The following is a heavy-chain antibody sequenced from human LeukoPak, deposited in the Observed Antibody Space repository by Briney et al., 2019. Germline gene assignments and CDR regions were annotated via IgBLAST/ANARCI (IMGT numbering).Heavy chain of an antibody. CDR3: AREVQVGATNYFDY. D-gene: IGHD1-26*01. Sequence: GGSLRLSCAASGFTFSSYGMHWVRQAPGKGLEWVAVIWYDGSNKYYADSVKGRFTISRDNSKNTLYLQMNSLRAEDTAVYYCAREVQVGATNYFDYWGQGTLVTVSS. CDR1: GFTFSSYG. CDR2: IWYDGSNK. J-gene: IGHJ4*02. V-gene: IGHV3-33*01.